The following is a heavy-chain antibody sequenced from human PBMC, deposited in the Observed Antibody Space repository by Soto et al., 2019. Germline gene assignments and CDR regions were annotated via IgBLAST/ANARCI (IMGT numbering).Heavy chain of an antibody. D-gene: IGHD5-12*01. Sequence: GGSLRLSCAASGFTFSRYGMHWVRQAPGKGLEWVAVIWYDGSNKYYADSVKGRFTISRDNSKNTLYLQMNSLRAEDTAAYYWGRVPWVASLSSWGRGPLVTVSS. CDR3: GRVPWVASLSS. CDR2: IWYDGSNK. J-gene: IGHJ5*02. CDR1: GFTFSRYG. V-gene: IGHV3-33*01.